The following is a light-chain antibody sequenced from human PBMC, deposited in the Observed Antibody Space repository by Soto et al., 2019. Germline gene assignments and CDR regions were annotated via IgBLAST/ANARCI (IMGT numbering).Light chain of an antibody. Sequence: QSVLTQPASVSGSPGQSITISCTGTSTDPATYDLVSWYQQHPGKAPQLIIYEVAKRPSGVSARFSGSQSGDTASLTISGLQADDEAYYYCCSRLFGGGTKLTVL. CDR1: STDPATYDL. J-gene: IGLJ2*01. V-gene: IGLV2-23*02. CDR2: EVA. CDR3: CSRL.